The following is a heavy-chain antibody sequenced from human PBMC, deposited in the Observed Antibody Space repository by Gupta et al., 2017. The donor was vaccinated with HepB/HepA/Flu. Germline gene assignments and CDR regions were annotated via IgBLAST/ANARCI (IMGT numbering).Heavy chain of an antibody. CDR1: GYTFTSYG. V-gene: IGHV1-18*01. CDR3: ARTNKLPKDASDS. CDR2: ISAFNGYT. Sequence: QGQLVQSGAEVKKPGASVNVSCKASGYTFTSYGISWVRQAPGQGLEWMGWISAFNGYTNYAQKFQGRVTVTTDTSTTTAYMELRSLRSADTAVYYCARTNKLPKDASDSWGQGTMVTVSS. J-gene: IGHJ3*02. D-gene: IGHD1/OR15-1a*01.